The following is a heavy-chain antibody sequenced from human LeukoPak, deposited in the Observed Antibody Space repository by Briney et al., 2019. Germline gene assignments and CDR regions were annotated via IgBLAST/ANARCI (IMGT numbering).Heavy chain of an antibody. CDR2: ISGSGNDI. Sequence: GGSLRLSCATSGFIFSGYYMSWIRQAPGKGLEWVSYISGSGNDISYADSVKGRFTVSRDNAKGSLYLQMNSLRAAYTAVYYCGTHAGRTGSDDWGQGTLVTVSS. D-gene: IGHD3/OR15-3a*01. CDR1: GFIFSGYY. CDR3: GTHAGRTGSDD. V-gene: IGHV3-11*01. J-gene: IGHJ4*02.